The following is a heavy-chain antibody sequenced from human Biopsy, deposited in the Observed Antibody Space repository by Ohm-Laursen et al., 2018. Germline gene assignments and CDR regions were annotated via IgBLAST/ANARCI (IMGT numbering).Heavy chain of an antibody. CDR2: ISGGGTI. Sequence: LSLTCAASGFSFSDYHMRWVRQAPGRGLEWVSYISGGGTIYYGDSMKGRVTISRDNAKNSLYLQMHSLRAEDTAVYYCARDTRWSPYSMDVWGQGTTVTVSS. CDR3: ARDTRWSPYSMDV. J-gene: IGHJ6*02. V-gene: IGHV3-11*01. D-gene: IGHD4-23*01. CDR1: GFSFSDYH.